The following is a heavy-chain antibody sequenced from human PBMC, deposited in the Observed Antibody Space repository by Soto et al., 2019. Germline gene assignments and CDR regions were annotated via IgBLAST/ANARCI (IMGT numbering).Heavy chain of an antibody. CDR1: GFTFSSDA. D-gene: IGHD1-26*01. J-gene: IGHJ4*02. V-gene: IGHV3-23*01. Sequence: PGGSLRLSCAASGFTFSSDAMSWVRQAPGKGLEWVSAISGSGGSTYYADSVKGRFTISRDNSKNTLYLQMNSLRAEDTAVYYCAKDRVGATTVHYFDYWGQGTLVTVSS. CDR2: ISGSGGST. CDR3: AKDRVGATTVHYFDY.